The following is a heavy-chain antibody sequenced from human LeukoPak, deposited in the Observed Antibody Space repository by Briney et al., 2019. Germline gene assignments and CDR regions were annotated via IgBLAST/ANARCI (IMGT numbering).Heavy chain of an antibody. Sequence: PSGTLSLTCAVYGGSFSGYYWSWIRQPPGKGLEWIGEINHSGSTNYNPSLKSRVTISVDTSKNQFSLKLSSVTAADTAVYYCARVTTKPPHFFDYWGQGTLVTVSS. CDR1: GGSFSGYY. CDR3: ARVTTKPPHFFDY. CDR2: INHSGST. J-gene: IGHJ4*02. D-gene: IGHD4-17*01. V-gene: IGHV4-34*01.